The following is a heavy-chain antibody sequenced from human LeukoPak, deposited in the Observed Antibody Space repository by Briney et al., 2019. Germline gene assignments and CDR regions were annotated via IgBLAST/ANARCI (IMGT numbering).Heavy chain of an antibody. V-gene: IGHV3-11*01. J-gene: IGHJ4*02. Sequence: GGSLRLSCAASGFTFSDYYMSWIRQAPGKGLEWVSYISSSGSTIYYADSVKGRFTISRDNAKNSLYLQMNSLRAEDTAVYYCAKDQSAYGDYRYFDYWGQGTLVTVSS. CDR3: AKDQSAYGDYRYFDY. D-gene: IGHD4-17*01. CDR2: ISSSGSTI. CDR1: GFTFSDYY.